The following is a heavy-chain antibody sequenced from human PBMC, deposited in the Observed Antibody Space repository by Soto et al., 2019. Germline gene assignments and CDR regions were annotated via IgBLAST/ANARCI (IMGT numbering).Heavy chain of an antibody. J-gene: IGHJ6*02. V-gene: IGHV3-30-3*01. CDR2: ISYDGSNK. D-gene: IGHD3-22*01. CDR1: GFTFSSYA. Sequence: QVQLVESGGGVVQPGRSLRLSCAASGFTFSSYAMHWVRQAPGKGLEWVAVISYDGSNKYYADSVKGRFTISRDNSKNXXYXQXXSLRAEATAVYYCARDRIREGLAVLGYWYYYGMDVWGQGTTVTVSS. CDR3: ARDRIREGLAVLGYWYYYGMDV.